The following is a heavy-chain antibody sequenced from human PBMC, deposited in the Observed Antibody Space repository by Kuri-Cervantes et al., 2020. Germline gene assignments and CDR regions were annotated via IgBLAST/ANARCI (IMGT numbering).Heavy chain of an antibody. D-gene: IGHD2-2*01. V-gene: IGHV4-34*01. CDR3: ARGGSSTYYYYYYMDV. Sequence: GSLRLSCAVYGGSFSGSYWSWIRQPPGKGLEWIGEIYHSGSTNYNPSLKSRVTISVDTSKNQFSLKLSSVTAADTAVYYCARGGSSTYYYYYYMDVWGKGTTVTVSS. CDR1: GGSFSGSY. CDR2: IYHSGST. J-gene: IGHJ6*03.